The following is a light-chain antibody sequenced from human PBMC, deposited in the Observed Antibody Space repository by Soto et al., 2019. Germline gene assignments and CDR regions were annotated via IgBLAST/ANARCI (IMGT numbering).Light chain of an antibody. CDR1: QGISTY. CDR3: QQYNTYWT. J-gene: IGKJ1*01. V-gene: IGKV1-17*01. Sequence: TQSPSSLSASVGDRVTITCRASQGISTYLNCYQQKPGKAPKRLIYAASSLQSGVPSRFSGSGSGTEFTLTINSLQPDDFATYYCQQYNTYWTFGQGTKVDIK. CDR2: AAS.